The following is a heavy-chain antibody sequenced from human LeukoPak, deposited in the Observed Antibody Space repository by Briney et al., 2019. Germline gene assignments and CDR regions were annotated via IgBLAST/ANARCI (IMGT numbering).Heavy chain of an antibody. J-gene: IGHJ4*02. V-gene: IGHV1-2*02. CDR1: GYTFTGYY. Sequence: GASVKVSCKASGYTFTGYYMHWVRQAPGQGLEWMGWINPNSGGTNYAQRFQGRVTMTRDTSISTAYMELSRLRSDDTAVYYCVFNTGYSSGWHWGQGTLVTVSS. CDR3: VFNTGYSSGWH. CDR2: INPNSGGT. D-gene: IGHD6-19*01.